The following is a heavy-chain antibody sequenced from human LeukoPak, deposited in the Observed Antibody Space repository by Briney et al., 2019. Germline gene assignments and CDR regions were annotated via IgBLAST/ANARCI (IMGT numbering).Heavy chain of an antibody. CDR3: ARARDGHINDWFDP. D-gene: IGHD5-24*01. J-gene: IGHJ5*02. Sequence: SETLSLTCTVSGGSINSYYWSWIRQPPGKGLEWIGYIYYSGSTEYNPSLKSRVTISVDTSKNQFSLKMSSVTAADTAVYYCARARDGHINDWFDPWGQGTLVTVSS. CDR2: IYYSGST. CDR1: GGSINSYY. V-gene: IGHV4-59*13.